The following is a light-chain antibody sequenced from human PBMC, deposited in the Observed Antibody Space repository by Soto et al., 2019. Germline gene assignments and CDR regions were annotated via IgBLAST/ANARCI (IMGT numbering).Light chain of an antibody. J-gene: IGKJ5*01. Sequence: EIVMTQSPGTLSVSTGEGATLSCRASQSVSGNLAWYQQKPGQAPRLLIYGTSIRATGVPARFSGSGSGTDFTLTISGLEPADLGVYYCQQRHNWPITFGQGTRLEIK. CDR3: QQRHNWPIT. CDR2: GTS. V-gene: IGKV3-11*01. CDR1: QSVSGN.